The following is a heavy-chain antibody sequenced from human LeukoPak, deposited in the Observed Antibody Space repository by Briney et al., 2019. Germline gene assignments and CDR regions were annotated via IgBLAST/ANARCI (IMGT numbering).Heavy chain of an antibody. CDR2: INPNSGGT. J-gene: IGHJ4*02. V-gene: IGHV1-2*02. CDR1: GYTFTGYY. CDR3: ARDRGVGVLRYFDWPSGY. D-gene: IGHD3-9*01. Sequence: ASVKVSCKASGYTFTGYYMHWVRQAPGQGLEWMGWINPNSGGTNYAQTFQGRVTMTRDTSISTAYMELSRLRSDDTAVYYCARDRGVGVLRYFDWPSGYWGQGTLVTVSS.